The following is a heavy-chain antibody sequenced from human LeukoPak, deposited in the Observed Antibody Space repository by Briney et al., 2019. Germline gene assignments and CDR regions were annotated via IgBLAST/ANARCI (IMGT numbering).Heavy chain of an antibody. J-gene: IGHJ4*02. Sequence: SETLSLTCTVSGGSISSGSYYWSWIRQPAGKGLEWIGGIYTGGSTNYNPSLKSRVTISVDTSKNQFSLRLSSVTAADTAVYYCARFKRAGGWSYFDYWGQGTLVTVSS. CDR1: GGSISSGSYY. D-gene: IGHD6-19*01. CDR3: ARFKRAGGWSYFDY. CDR2: IYTGGST. V-gene: IGHV4-61*02.